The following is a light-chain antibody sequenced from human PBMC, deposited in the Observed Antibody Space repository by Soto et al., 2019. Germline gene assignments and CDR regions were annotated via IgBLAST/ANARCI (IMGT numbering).Light chain of an antibody. V-gene: IGKV3-20*01. Sequence: EIVMTHSPATLSVSPGERATLSCSSSQSVSSNFAWYQQKPGQAPRLLIYGASSRATGIPDRFTGSGSGTDFTLTISSLEPEDFALYHCQQYGSASITFGQGTRLEIK. CDR3: QQYGSASIT. J-gene: IGKJ5*01. CDR2: GAS. CDR1: QSVSSN.